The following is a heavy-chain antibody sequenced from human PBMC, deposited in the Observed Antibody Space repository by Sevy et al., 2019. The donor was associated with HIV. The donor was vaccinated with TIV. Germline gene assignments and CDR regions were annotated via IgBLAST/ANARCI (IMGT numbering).Heavy chain of an antibody. CDR3: AKEDITIFGVVKSAFDI. V-gene: IGHV3-30*02. CDR2: IRYDGSNK. CDR1: GFTFSSYG. J-gene: IGHJ3*02. Sequence: GGSLRLSCAASGFTFSSYGMHWVRQAPGKGLEWVAFIRYDGSNKYYADSVKGRFTISRDNSKNTLYLQMNSLRAEDTAVYYCAKEDITIFGVVKSAFDIWGQGTMVTVSS. D-gene: IGHD3-3*01.